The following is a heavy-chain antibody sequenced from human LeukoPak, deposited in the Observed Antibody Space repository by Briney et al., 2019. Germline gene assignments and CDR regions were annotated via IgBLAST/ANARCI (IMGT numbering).Heavy chain of an antibody. CDR1: GYTFTSYA. V-gene: IGHV1-3*04. J-gene: IGHJ4*02. CDR3: ASVDYGDY. CDR2: INTGNGNT. Sequence: ASVKVSCKASGYTFTSYAMHWVRQAPGQRLEWMGWINTGNGNTQYSQKFQGRVTFTGDTSANTAYMELSSLRPEDTAVYYCASVDYGDYWGQGTLVTVSS. D-gene: IGHD4-17*01.